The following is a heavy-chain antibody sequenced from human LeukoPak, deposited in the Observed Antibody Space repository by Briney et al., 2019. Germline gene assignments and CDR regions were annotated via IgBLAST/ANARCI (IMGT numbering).Heavy chain of an antibody. Sequence: ASVKVSCKDSGYTFTSYGISWVRQAPGQGLEWMGCISAYNGNTNYAQKLQGRVTMTTDTSTSTVYMELRSLRSDDTAVYYCARVPAHYDFWSGYYFDYWGQGTLVTVSS. CDR2: ISAYNGNT. J-gene: IGHJ4*02. V-gene: IGHV1-18*01. CDR3: ARVPAHYDFWSGYYFDY. D-gene: IGHD3-3*01. CDR1: GYTFTSYG.